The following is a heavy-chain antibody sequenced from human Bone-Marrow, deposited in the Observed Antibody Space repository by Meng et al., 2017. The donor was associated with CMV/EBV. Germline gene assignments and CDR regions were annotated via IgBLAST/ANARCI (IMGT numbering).Heavy chain of an antibody. CDR3: ARGPRIDNVTPPPLYYYYGMDV. CDR1: GGSISSSSYY. Sequence: SETLSLTCTVSGGSISSSSYYWGWIRQPPGKGLEWIGSIYYSGSTYYNPSLKSRVTISVDTSKNQFSLKLSSVTAADTAVYYCARGPRIDNVTPPPLYYYYGMDVWGQGTTVTFSS. J-gene: IGHJ6*02. V-gene: IGHV4-39*07. D-gene: IGHD1-26*01. CDR2: IYYSGST.